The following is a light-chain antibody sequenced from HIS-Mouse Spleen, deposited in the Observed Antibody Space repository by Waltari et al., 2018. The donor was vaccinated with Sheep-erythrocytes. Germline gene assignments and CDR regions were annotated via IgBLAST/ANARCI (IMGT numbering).Light chain of an antibody. V-gene: IGLV2-23*03. CDR1: SSDVGCYNL. CDR3: CSYAGSSTFRVV. CDR2: EGS. J-gene: IGLJ2*01. Sequence: QSALTQPASVSGSPGQSITISCTGTSSDVGCYNLVSWYQQHPGKAPKLMIDEGSKRPSEVSKRLSGSRSGNTASLTISGLKAEDEADYYCCSYAGSSTFRVVFGGGTKLTVL.